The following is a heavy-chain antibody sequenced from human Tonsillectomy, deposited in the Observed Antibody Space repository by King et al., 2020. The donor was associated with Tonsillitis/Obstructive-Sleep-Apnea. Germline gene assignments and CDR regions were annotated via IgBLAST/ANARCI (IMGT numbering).Heavy chain of an antibody. CDR2: INTNIGNP. CDR3: ARDPIDDWNYVVGFDY. V-gene: IGHV7-4-1*02. J-gene: IGHJ4*02. CDR1: GYSFTSYA. D-gene: IGHD1-7*01. Sequence: VQLVESGSELKKPGASVKVSCKASGYSFTSYAINWVRQAPGQGLEWMGWINTNIGNPTYAQGFTGRFVFSLDTSVSTAYLQISSLKSEDTAVYYCARDPIDDWNYVVGFDYWGQGTLVTVSS.